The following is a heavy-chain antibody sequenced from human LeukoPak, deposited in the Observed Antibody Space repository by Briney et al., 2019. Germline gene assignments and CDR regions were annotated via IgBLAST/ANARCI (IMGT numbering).Heavy chain of an antibody. D-gene: IGHD5-18*01. CDR1: GFTFSSYS. V-gene: IGHV3-21*01. CDR3: ARVRVDTAMDYFDY. J-gene: IGHJ4*02. CDR2: ISSSSSYI. Sequence: PGGSLRLSCAASGFTFSSYSMNWVRQAPGKGLEWVSSISSSSSYIYYADSVKGRFTISRDNAKNSLYLQINSLRAEDTAVYYCARVRVDTAMDYFDYWGQGTLVTVSS.